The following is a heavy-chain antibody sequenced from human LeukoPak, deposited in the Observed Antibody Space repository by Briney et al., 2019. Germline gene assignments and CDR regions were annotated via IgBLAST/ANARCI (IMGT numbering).Heavy chain of an antibody. CDR3: ARRGGSGRAFDY. J-gene: IGHJ4*02. CDR1: GASISGGTYY. CDR2: IYYTGST. V-gene: IGHV4-39*01. D-gene: IGHD1-26*01. Sequence: PSETLSLTCSVSGASISGGTYYWGWIRQPPGKGLEWIGSIYYTGSTYDNPSLKSRVTTSVDTSKNQFSLKLSSVTAADTAVYYCARRGGSGRAFDYWGQGTLVTVSS.